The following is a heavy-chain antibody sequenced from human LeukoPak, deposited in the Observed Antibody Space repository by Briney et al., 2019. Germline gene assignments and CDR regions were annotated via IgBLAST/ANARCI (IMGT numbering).Heavy chain of an antibody. Sequence: SETLSLTCTVSGGSISSYYWSWIRQPPGKGLEWIGYIYYSGSTNYNPSLKSRVTISVDTSKNQFSLKLSSVTAADTAVYYCAREGAAMAHFDYWGQGTLVTVS. J-gene: IGHJ4*02. CDR2: IYYSGST. V-gene: IGHV4-59*01. CDR3: AREGAAMAHFDY. D-gene: IGHD5-18*01. CDR1: GGSISSYY.